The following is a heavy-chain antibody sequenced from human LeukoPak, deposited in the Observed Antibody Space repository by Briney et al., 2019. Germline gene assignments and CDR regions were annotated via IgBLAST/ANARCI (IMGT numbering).Heavy chain of an antibody. J-gene: IGHJ3*02. CDR2: IYHSGST. V-gene: IGHV4-30-2*01. CDR3: ARDFILGYCSSTSCLGAFDI. D-gene: IGHD2-2*01. CDR1: GVSISSGGYY. Sequence: SQTLSLTCTVSGVSISSGGYYWSWIRQPPGKGLEWIGYIYHSGSTYYNPSLKSRVAISVDRSKNQFSLKLSSVTAADTAVYYCARDFILGYCSSTSCLGAFDIWGQGTMVTVSS.